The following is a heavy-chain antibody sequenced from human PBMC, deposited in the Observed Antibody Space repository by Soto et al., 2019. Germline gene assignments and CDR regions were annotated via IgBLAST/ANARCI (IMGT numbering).Heavy chain of an antibody. Sequence: EVQLVESGGGLVQWGGSLRLSCAASGFTFSSYSVNWVRQAPGKGLEWVSYISSGSKTIYYADSVKGRFTVSRDNAKNSQYLQMNSLRDEDTAVNYCTREDILGARSFDYWGQGTLVTVSS. J-gene: IGHJ4*02. D-gene: IGHD1-26*01. CDR2: ISSGSKTI. CDR1: GFTFSSYS. CDR3: TREDILGARSFDY. V-gene: IGHV3-48*02.